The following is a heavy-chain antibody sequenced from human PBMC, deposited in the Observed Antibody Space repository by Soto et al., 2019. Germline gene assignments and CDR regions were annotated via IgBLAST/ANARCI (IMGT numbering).Heavy chain of an antibody. CDR3: ARDKTCSSCNYYGMDV. CDR1: GFTFRRYS. CDR2: ISSSSSTL. D-gene: IGHD6-13*01. J-gene: IGHJ6*02. V-gene: IGHV3-48*02. Sequence: GGSLRLSFAASGFTFRRYSMDCVRQAPGNRLGWVSYISSSSSTLQYEDPVKRRFTISRDNAKNSLHLKMNSLRDEDTAVYYGARDKTCSSCNYYGMDVWGQGPPVTVSS.